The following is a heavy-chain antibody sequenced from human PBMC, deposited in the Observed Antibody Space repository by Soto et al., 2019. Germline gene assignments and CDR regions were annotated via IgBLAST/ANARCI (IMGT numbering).Heavy chain of an antibody. CDR2: ISYDGSTK. D-gene: IGHD6-19*01. J-gene: IGHJ6*02. CDR3: ARVPPRDYSRGWYYYHGMDV. CDR1: GFTFRNFG. V-gene: IGHV3-30-3*01. Sequence: QVQLVESGGGVVQPGRSLRLSCAASGFTFRNFGMHWVRQAPGKGLEWVAVISYDGSTKYYADSVKGRFTISRDTSKNTLILQMNSLRGEDTAVYYCARVPPRDYSRGWYYYHGMDVWGQGNTVTVSS.